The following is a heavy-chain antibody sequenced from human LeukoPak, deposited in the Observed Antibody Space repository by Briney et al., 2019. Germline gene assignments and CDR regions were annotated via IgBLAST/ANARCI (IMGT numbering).Heavy chain of an antibody. CDR3: ARDGYCSGGSCYSDYFDY. V-gene: IGHV4-59*12. J-gene: IGHJ4*02. Sequence: SETLSLTCTVSGGSISSYYWSWIRQPPGKGLEWIGYIYYSGSTNYNPSLKSRATISVDTSKNQFSLKLSSVTAADTAVYYCARDGYCSGGSCYSDYFDYWGQGTLVTVSS. D-gene: IGHD2-15*01. CDR2: IYYSGST. CDR1: GGSISSYY.